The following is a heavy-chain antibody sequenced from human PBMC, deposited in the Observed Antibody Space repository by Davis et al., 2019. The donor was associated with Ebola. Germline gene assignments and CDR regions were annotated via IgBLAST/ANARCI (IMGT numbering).Heavy chain of an antibody. CDR3: ASPTSNGGNSNYFDY. V-gene: IGHV4-4*02. CDR2: IYHSGST. Sequence: PSETLSLTCAVSGGSISSSNWWSWVRQPPGKGLEWIGEIYHSGSTNYNPSLTSRVTISVDKSKNQFSLKLSSVTAADTAVYYCASPTSNGGNSNYFDYWGQGTLVTVSS. CDR1: GGSISSSNW. J-gene: IGHJ4*02. D-gene: IGHD4-23*01.